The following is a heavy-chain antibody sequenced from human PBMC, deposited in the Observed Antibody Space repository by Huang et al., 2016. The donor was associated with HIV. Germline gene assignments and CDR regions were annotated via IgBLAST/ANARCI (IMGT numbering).Heavy chain of an antibody. Sequence: QVQLQESGPGLVKPSETLSLTCTVSGGSISSHYWNWFRKPPGKGMEWIGNVYHTGSTNYNPPLKSRVTISLDTSKNQFSLKVTSVTAADTAIYYCARDDQVDHGLGFDYWGQGTLVTVSS. V-gene: IGHV4-59*11. D-gene: IGHD3-10*01. CDR1: GGSISSHY. J-gene: IGHJ4*02. CDR2: VYHTGST. CDR3: ARDDQVDHGLGFDY.